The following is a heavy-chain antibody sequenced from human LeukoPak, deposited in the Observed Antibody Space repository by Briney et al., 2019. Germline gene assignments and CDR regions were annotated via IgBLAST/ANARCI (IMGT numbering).Heavy chain of an antibody. CDR2: INWNGGST. CDR3: ATPYYDDSSGYYVY. J-gene: IGHJ4*02. Sequence: PGGSLRLSCAASGFTFDDYGMSWVRQAPGKGLEWVSGINWNGGSTGYADSVKGRFTISRDNAKNSLYLQMNSLRAEDTALYYCATPYYDDSSGYYVYWGQGTLVTVSS. D-gene: IGHD3-22*01. V-gene: IGHV3-20*04. CDR1: GFTFDDYG.